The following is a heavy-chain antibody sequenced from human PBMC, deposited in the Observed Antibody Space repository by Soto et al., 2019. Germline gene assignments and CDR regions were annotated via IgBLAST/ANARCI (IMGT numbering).Heavy chain of an antibody. CDR1: GGSFSGYY. CDR2: INYSGNT. D-gene: IGHD6-19*01. V-gene: IGHV4-34*01. Sequence: KSSETLSLTCAVHGGSFSGYYWSWIRQPPGKGLEWIGDINYSGNTNYNPSLKSRVTISVDTSKNQFSLKLSSVTAADTAVYYCARAVGDPLYYLDYWGQGTLVTVSS. J-gene: IGHJ4*02. CDR3: ARAVGDPLYYLDY.